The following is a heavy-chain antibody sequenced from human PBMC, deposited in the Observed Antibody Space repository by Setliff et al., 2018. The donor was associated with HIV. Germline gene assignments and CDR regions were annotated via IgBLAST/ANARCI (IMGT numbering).Heavy chain of an antibody. CDR3: ARDPSRWVQPVTRITAFDI. CDR1: GDTFSSYA. V-gene: IGHV1-69*10. CDR2: IIPILGIA. J-gene: IGHJ3*02. D-gene: IGHD5-18*01. Sequence: SVKVSCKASGDTFSSYAISWVRQAPGQGLEWMGGIIPILGIANYAQKFQDRVTITADKSTDTAYMELSSLRSDDTAVYYCARDPSRWVQPVTRITAFDIWGQGTMVTVSS.